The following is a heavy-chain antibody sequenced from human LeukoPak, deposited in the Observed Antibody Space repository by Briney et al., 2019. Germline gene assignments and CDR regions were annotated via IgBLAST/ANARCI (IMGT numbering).Heavy chain of an antibody. CDR1: GFTFSDHY. Sequence: GGSLRLSCAASGFTFSDHYMSWIRQAPGKGLEGVAVISYDGSNKYYADSVKGLFHISRDNSKNTLYLQMNRLRAEDTAVYYCARALEGETVTSGEDYWGQGTLVTVSS. V-gene: IGHV3-30-3*01. D-gene: IGHD4-11*01. CDR3: ARALEGETVTSGEDY. CDR2: ISYDGSNK. J-gene: IGHJ4*02.